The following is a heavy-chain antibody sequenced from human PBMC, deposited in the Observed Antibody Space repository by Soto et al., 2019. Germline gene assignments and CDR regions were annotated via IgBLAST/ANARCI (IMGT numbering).Heavy chain of an antibody. J-gene: IGHJ3*02. D-gene: IGHD3-10*01. CDR2: INHSGST. CDR1: GDSISSYY. CDR3: AGSYYYDPFDI. Sequence: PSETLSFTCAVSGDSISSYYCMWIRQPPGKGLEWIGEINHSGSTNYNPSLKSRVTISVDTSKNQFSLKLSSVTAADTAVYYCAGSYYYDPFDIWGQGTMVTVSS. V-gene: IGHV4-34*01.